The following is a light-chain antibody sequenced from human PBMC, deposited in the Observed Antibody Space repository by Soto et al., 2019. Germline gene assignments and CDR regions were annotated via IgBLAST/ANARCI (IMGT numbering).Light chain of an antibody. J-gene: IGLJ2*01. CDR3: SSYRSDTTLV. V-gene: IGLV2-14*01. Sequence: QSALTQPASVSGSPGQSITISCTGGSSDVGSYNYVSWYQQHPGKAPKLMIYEVSNRPSGVSNRFSGSKSGITASLTISGLQAEDEADYYCSSYRSDTTLVFGGGTKVTVL. CDR2: EVS. CDR1: SSDVGSYNY.